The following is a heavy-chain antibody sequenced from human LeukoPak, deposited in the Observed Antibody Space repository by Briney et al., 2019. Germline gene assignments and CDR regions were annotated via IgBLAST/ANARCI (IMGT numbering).Heavy chain of an antibody. CDR3: ARDAGYYDSSGYHKPIDY. D-gene: IGHD3-22*01. Sequence: ISGYHWSWIRQPPGKGLEWVSVIYSGGSTYYADSVKGRFTISRDNSKNTLYLQMNSLRAEDTAVYYCARDAGYYDSSGYHKPIDYWGQGTLVTVSS. CDR1: ISGYH. CDR2: IYSGGST. J-gene: IGHJ4*02. V-gene: IGHV3-66*01.